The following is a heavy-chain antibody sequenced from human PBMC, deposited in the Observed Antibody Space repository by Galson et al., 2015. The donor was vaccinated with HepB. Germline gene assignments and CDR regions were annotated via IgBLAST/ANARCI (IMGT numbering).Heavy chain of an antibody. CDR1: GFTVSSNY. V-gene: IGHV3-66*02. Sequence: SLRLSCAASGFTVSSNYMSWVRQAPGEGLEWVSVIYSGGSTYYADSVKGRFTISRDNSKNTLYLQMNSLRAEDTAVYYCARDWRPTVTTPDGMDVWGQGTTVTVSS. CDR3: ARDWRPTVTTPDGMDV. D-gene: IGHD4-17*01. CDR2: IYSGGST. J-gene: IGHJ6*02.